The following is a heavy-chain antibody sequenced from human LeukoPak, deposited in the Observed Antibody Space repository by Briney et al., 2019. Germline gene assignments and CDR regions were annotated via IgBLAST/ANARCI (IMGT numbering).Heavy chain of an antibody. J-gene: IGHJ5*02. V-gene: IGHV4-38-2*02. D-gene: IGHD2-2*01. CDR2: IYHSGST. Sequence: SETLSLTCSVSGSSISSGYYWGWIRQPPGKGLEWIGSIYHSGSTYYNPSLKSRVSTSVDTSKNQFSLKLSSVTAADTAIYYCVRIFGTVVGTDDLQWFDPWGQGTLVTVSS. CDR3: VRIFGTVVGTDDLQWFDP. CDR1: GSSISSGYY.